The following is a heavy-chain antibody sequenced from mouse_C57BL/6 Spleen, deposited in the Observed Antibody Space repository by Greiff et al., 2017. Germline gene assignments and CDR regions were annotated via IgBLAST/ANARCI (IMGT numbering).Heavy chain of an antibody. CDR2: IYPSDSET. CDR1: GYTFTSSW. Sequence: QVQLQQPGAELVRPGSSVKLSCKASGYTFTSSWMDWVKQRPGQGLEWIGNIYPSDSETHYNQKFKDKATLTVDKSSSTAYMHLSSLTSEDSAVXYCASLYDGFAYWGQGTLVTVSA. D-gene: IGHD2-3*01. V-gene: IGHV1-61*01. J-gene: IGHJ3*01. CDR3: ASLYDGFAY.